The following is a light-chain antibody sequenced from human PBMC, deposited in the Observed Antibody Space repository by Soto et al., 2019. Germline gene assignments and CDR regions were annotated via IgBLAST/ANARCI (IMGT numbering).Light chain of an antibody. Sequence: QSALTQPPSASGSPGQSVTISCSGTSSDTGDYNYVSWYQQHPGKAPKLMIYEVSKRPSGVPDRFSGSKSGNTASLTVSGLQAEDEADYYSSSYAGSDNYVFGTGTKVTVL. CDR2: EVS. V-gene: IGLV2-8*01. J-gene: IGLJ1*01. CDR3: SSYAGSDNYV. CDR1: SSDTGDYNY.